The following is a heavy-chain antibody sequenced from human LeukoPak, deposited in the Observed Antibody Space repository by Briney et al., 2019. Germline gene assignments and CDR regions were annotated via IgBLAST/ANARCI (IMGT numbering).Heavy chain of an antibody. J-gene: IGHJ6*02. CDR3: ASPAATHYYGMDV. V-gene: IGHV1-18*01. CDR2: ISAYNGNT. CDR1: GYTFTIYG. Sequence: ASVTVSYTASGYTFTIYGISWVRQAPGQGLEWMGWISAYNGNTNYAQKLQGRVTMTTDTSTSTAYMALRSLRSDDTAVYYCASPAATHYYGMDVWGQGTTVTVSS. D-gene: IGHD2-15*01.